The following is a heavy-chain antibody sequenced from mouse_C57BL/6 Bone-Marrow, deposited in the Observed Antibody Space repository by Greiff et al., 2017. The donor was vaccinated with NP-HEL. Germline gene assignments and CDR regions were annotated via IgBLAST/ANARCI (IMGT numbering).Heavy chain of an antibody. CDR2: IYPGDGDT. Sequence: QVQLQQSGPELVKPGASVKISCKASGYAFSSSWMNWVKQRPGKGLEWIGRIYPGDGDTNYNGKFKGKATLTADKSSSTAYMQLSSLTSEDSAVYFCALNSEDYYAMDYWGQGTSVTVSS. V-gene: IGHV1-82*01. CDR3: ALNSEDYYAMDY. CDR1: GYAFSSSW. J-gene: IGHJ4*01.